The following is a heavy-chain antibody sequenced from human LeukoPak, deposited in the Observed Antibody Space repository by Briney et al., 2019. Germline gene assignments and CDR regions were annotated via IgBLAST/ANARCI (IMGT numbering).Heavy chain of an antibody. CDR1: GGSFSGYY. CDR3: ARATVAATLRSFDY. Sequence: SETLSLTCAVYGGSFSGYYWSWIRQPPGKGLEWIGEINHSGSTNYNPSLTSRGTISVDTSKNQFSLKLSSVAAADTAVYYCARATVAATLRSFDYWGQGTPVTVSS. D-gene: IGHD2-15*01. J-gene: IGHJ4*02. CDR2: INHSGST. V-gene: IGHV4-34*01.